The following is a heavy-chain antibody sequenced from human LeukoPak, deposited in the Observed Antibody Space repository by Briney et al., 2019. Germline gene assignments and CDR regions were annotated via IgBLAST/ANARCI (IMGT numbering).Heavy chain of an antibody. J-gene: IGHJ4*02. CDR3: ARGLMYYYDSSGMGLGY. V-gene: IGHV1-46*01. D-gene: IGHD3-22*01. Sequence: RASVKVSCKASGYTFTSYYMHWVRQAPGQGLEWMGIINPSGGSTSYAQKFQGRVTMTRDTSTSTVYMELSSLRSEDTAVYYCARGLMYYYDSSGMGLGYWGQGTLVTVSS. CDR1: GYTFTSYY. CDR2: INPSGGST.